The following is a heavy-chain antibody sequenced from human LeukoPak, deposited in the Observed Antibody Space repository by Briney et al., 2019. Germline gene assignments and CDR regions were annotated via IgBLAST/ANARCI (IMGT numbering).Heavy chain of an antibody. CDR3: ARLGDGDLYYFDY. Sequence: PSQTLSLTCTVSGGSISSGSYYWSWIRQPAGKGLEWIGRIYTSGSTNYNPSLKSRVTMSVDTSKNQFSLRLSSVTAADTAIYYCARLGDGDLYYFDYWGQGTLVTVSS. D-gene: IGHD4-17*01. CDR2: IYTSGST. V-gene: IGHV4-61*02. CDR1: GGSISSGSYY. J-gene: IGHJ4*02.